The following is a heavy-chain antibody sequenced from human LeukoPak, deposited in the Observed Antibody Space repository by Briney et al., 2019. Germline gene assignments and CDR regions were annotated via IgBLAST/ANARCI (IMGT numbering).Heavy chain of an antibody. D-gene: IGHD6-19*01. CDR3: EAGTGAPFYFDY. J-gene: IGHJ4*02. Sequence: SETLSLTCTVSGGSISSGGYYWSWIRQHPGKGLGWIGYIYYSGSTYYNPSLKSRVTISVDTSKNQFSLKLSSVTAADTAVYYCEAGTGAPFYFDYWGQGTLVTVSS. CDR1: GGSISSGGYY. V-gene: IGHV4-31*03. CDR2: IYYSGST.